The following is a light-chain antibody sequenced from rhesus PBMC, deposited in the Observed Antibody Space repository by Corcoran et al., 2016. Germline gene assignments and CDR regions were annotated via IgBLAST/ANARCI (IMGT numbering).Light chain of an antibody. Sequence: DIVMTQTPLSLPVTLGEPASISCRSSQSLLYSEGKTYLDWYLQKPGPSPQLLMYLVSKRASGVPDNFIGRGSGTDFTLKISRVEAEDVGVYYCMQSLRSPSTFGGGTKVELK. CDR3: MQSLRSPST. J-gene: IGKJ4*01. CDR2: LVS. V-gene: IGKV2-82*01. CDR1: QSLLYSEGKTY.